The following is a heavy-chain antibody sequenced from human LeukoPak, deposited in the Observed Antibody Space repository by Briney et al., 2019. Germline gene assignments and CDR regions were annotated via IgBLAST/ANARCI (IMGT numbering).Heavy chain of an antibody. V-gene: IGHV3-23*01. Sequence: GGSLRLSCAVSGFTVSSYGMTWVRQAPGKGLEWVSAISNDGGGTTYADFVKGRFSVSRDNSKNTLFLQMNSLRAEDTALYYCAKGSSGYFFDLWGQGTLVTVSS. CDR1: GFTVSSYG. D-gene: IGHD3-22*01. CDR3: AKGSSGYFFDL. CDR2: ISNDGGGT. J-gene: IGHJ4*02.